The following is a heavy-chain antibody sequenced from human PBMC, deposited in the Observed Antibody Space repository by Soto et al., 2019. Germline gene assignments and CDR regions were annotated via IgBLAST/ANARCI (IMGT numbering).Heavy chain of an antibody. CDR2: INPKSAAT. V-gene: IGHV1-2*02. Sequence: QVQLVQSGAEVKKSGASVKVSCKASGYSVCDYFIQWVRQAPGQGLEWVAWINPKSAATNYAKKFQGRVSLTWDTSFSTAYMELTRLRPDDTAVYYCASIKWGLDYYNGMDVWGQGTTVIVSS. J-gene: IGHJ6*02. CDR1: GYSVCDYF. D-gene: IGHD1-26*01. CDR3: ASIKWGLDYYNGMDV.